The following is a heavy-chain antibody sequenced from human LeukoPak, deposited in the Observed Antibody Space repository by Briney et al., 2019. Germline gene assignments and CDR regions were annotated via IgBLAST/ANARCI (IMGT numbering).Heavy chain of an antibody. J-gene: IGHJ6*03. D-gene: IGHD3-3*01. CDR1: GFSLSTSGVG. CDR2: IYWNDDK. CDR3: AHATAPYNEWLSPGYYYYYYYMDV. V-gene: IGHV2-5*01. Sequence: SGPTLVKPTQTLTLTCTFSGFSLSTSGVGVGWIRQPPGKALEWLALIYWNDDKCYSPSLKSRLTITQDTSKNQVVLTMTNMDPVDTATYYCAHATAPYNEWLSPGYYYYYYYMDVWGKGTTVTVSS.